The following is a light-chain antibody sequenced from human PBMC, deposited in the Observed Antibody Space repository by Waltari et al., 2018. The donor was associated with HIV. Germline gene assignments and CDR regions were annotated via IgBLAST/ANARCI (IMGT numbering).Light chain of an antibody. CDR1: QWGGKV. J-gene: IGLJ2*01. V-gene: IGLV3-1*01. Sequence: SYELTQPHSVSVSPGQTARITCSGDQWGGKVVCWYQQRPGQPPVLVMYQDSKRPSGIPERFSGSNSGNTATLTITGTQSMDEADYYCQAWDRSVVFGGGTKLTVL. CDR3: QAWDRSVV. CDR2: QDS.